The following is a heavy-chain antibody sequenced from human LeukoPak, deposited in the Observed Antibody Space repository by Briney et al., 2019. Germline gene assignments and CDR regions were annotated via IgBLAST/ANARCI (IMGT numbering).Heavy chain of an antibody. J-gene: IGHJ4*02. CDR1: GFTFSTYS. CDR2: IWPSGDTT. Sequence: GGSLRLSCAASGFTFSTYSMSWVRQAPRKGLEWVSVIWPSGDTTYYADSVKGRFTISRDNSKNTLYLQMHNLRAVDTALYYCAKDQRPDSGYDIDSWGQGTLVTVSS. D-gene: IGHD5-12*01. V-gene: IGHV3-23*01. CDR3: AKDQRPDSGYDIDS.